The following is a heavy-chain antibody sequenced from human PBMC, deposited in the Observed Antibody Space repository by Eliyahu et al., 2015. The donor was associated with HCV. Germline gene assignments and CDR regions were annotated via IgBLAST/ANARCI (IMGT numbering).Heavy chain of an antibody. D-gene: IGHD1-1*01. CDR2: IYPGDSDT. CDR3: ARQWSDWNHPGGGYYYYGMDV. Sequence: EVQLVQSGAEVKKPGESLKISCKGSGYSFTSYWIGWVRQMPGKGLEWMGIIYPGDSDTRYSPSFQGQVTISADKSISTAYLQWSSLKASDTAMYYCARQWSDWNHPGGGYYYYGMDVWGQGTTVTVSS. J-gene: IGHJ6*02. CDR1: GYSFTSYW. V-gene: IGHV5-51*01.